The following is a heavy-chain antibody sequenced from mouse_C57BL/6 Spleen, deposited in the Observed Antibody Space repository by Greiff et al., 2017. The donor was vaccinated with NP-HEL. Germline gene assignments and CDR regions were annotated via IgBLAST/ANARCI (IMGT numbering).Heavy chain of an antibody. Sequence: VQLQQSGAELVRPGASVKLSCTASGFNIKDDYMHWVKQSPEQGLEWIGWIVPENGDTEYASKFQGKANITADTSSNTAYLQLSSLTSEDTAVYYCTFTGSICYFDGWGQGTTLTVSS. V-gene: IGHV14-4*01. CDR2: IVPENGDT. D-gene: IGHD4-1*01. CDR3: TFTGSICYFDG. CDR1: GFNIKDDY. J-gene: IGHJ2*01.